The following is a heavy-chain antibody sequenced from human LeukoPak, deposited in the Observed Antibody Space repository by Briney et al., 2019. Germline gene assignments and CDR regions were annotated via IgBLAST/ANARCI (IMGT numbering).Heavy chain of an antibody. J-gene: IGHJ4*02. CDR2: ISAYNGNT. Sequence: ASVKVSCKASGGTFSSYAISWVRQAPGQGLEWMGLISAYNGNTNYAQKLQGRVTMTTDTSTSTAYMELRSLRSDDTAVYYCAKGFLRELDYWGQETLVTVSS. CDR3: AKGFLRELDY. D-gene: IGHD3-3*01. CDR1: GGTFSSYA. V-gene: IGHV1-18*01.